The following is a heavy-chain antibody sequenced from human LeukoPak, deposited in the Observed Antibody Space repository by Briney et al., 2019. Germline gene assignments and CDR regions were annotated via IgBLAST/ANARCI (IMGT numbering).Heavy chain of an antibody. Sequence: GGSLRLSCAASGFTFSDYYMTWIRYAPGKGLEWVSYISSTSSNRNYADSVKGRFTISRDNAKNSLYLQTNSLRAEDTAVYYCARVGLGYCSGGSCSAEYFQHWGQGTLVTVSS. CDR3: ARVGLGYCSGGSCSAEYFQH. J-gene: IGHJ1*01. D-gene: IGHD2-15*01. V-gene: IGHV3-11*05. CDR1: GFTFSDYY. CDR2: ISSTSSNR.